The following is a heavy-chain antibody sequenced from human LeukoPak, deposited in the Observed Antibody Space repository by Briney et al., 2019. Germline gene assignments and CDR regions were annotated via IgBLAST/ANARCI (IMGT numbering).Heavy chain of an antibody. CDR2: ISASGSNI. J-gene: IGHJ4*02. V-gene: IGHV3-48*01. Sequence: PGGSLRLSCAASGFPFSSYSMNWVRQAPGKALEWVSYISASGSNIYYLDSVKGRFTVSRDNAMNSLFLQMDRPRAEDTAVYYCVRVKGTYFDFWGQGTLVTVSS. D-gene: IGHD1-1*01. CDR3: VRVKGTYFDF. CDR1: GFPFSSYS.